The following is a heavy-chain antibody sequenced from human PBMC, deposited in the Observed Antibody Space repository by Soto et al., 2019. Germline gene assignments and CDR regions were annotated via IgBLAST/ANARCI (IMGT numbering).Heavy chain of an antibody. V-gene: IGHV3-23*01. CDR2: ISGSGDST. CDR3: ARAVGPFDY. D-gene: IGHD1-26*01. J-gene: IGHJ4*02. CDR1: GFTFSSYA. Sequence: GGSLRLSCAASGFTFSSYAMRWVRQAPGKGLEWVSAISGSGDSTYYADSVKGRFTISRDNSKNTLYLQMNSLRVEDTAVYYCARAVGPFDYWGQGTLVTVSS.